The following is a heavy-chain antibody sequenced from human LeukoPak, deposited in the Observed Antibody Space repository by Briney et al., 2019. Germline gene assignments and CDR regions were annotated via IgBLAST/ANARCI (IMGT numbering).Heavy chain of an antibody. J-gene: IGHJ4*02. Sequence: GGSLRLSCAASGFTFTNYAMNWVRQAPGKGLEWVANIKEDGSEKYYVDSVKGRFTISRDNAKNSLYLQMNSLRAEDTAVYHCARGLRWVGLWGQGTLVTVSS. CDR1: GFTFTNYA. V-gene: IGHV3-7*01. CDR3: ARGLRWVGL. D-gene: IGHD4-23*01. CDR2: IKEDGSEK.